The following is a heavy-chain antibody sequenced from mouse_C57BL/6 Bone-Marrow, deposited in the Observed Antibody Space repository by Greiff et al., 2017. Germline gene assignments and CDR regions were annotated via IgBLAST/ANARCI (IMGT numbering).Heavy chain of an antibody. V-gene: IGHV1-26*01. D-gene: IGHD1-1*01. CDR1: GYTFTDYY. CDR3: ARQEDYYGSSYDYFDY. J-gene: IGHJ2*01. Sequence: EVQLQQSGPELVKPGASVKISCKASGYTFTDYYMNWVKQSPGKSLEWIGDINPNNGGTSYNQKFKGKATLTVDKSSSTAYMELRSLTSEDSAVYYCARQEDYYGSSYDYFDYWGQGTTLTVSS. CDR2: INPNNGGT.